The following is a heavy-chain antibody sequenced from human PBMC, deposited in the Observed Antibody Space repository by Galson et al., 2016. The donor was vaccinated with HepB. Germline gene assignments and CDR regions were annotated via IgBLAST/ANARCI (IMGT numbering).Heavy chain of an antibody. V-gene: IGHV3-13*04. CDR3: ARGAARPGDWYFDL. CDR2: IGTAGDT. D-gene: IGHD6-6*01. Sequence: SLRLSCAASGFTFSSCDMHWVRQATGKGLEWVSTIGTAGDTYYPGSVKGRFTLSRENAKNSLYLQMNSLRAGDTAVYYCARGAARPGDWYFDLWGRGTLVTVSS. J-gene: IGHJ2*01. CDR1: GFTFSSCD.